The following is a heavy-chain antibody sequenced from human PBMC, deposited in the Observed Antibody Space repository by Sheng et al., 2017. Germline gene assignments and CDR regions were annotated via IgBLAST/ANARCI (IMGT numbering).Heavy chain of an antibody. J-gene: IGHJ4*02. CDR2: ISYDGSNK. CDR1: GFIFSNYA. D-gene: IGHD2-21*02. V-gene: IGHV3-30*04. CDR3: GRDEISGAYCGGDCYSRVDY. Sequence: QVQLVESGGGVVQPGESLRLSCATSGFIFSNYALHWVRQAPGKGLEWVAVISYDGSNKYYGESVKGRFTISRDKSKNTVYLQMNSLRAEDTALYYCGRDEISGAYCGGDCYSRVDYWGQGTLVAVSS.